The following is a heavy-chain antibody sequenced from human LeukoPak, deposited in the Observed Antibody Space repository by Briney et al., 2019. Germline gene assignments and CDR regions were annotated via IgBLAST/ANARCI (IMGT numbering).Heavy chain of an antibody. CDR1: GDSVSSKSAA. V-gene: IGHV6-1*01. D-gene: IGHD3-10*01. CDR3: AREEYYYGSGSYYFPDWFDP. Sequence: SQTLSLTCAISGDSVSSKSAAWNWIRQSPSRGLEWLGRTYYRYKWYKDYAVSVKSRITINPDTSKNQFSLQLNSVTPEDTAVYYCAREEYYYGSGSYYFPDWFDPWGQGTLVTVSS. CDR2: TYYRYKWYK. J-gene: IGHJ5*02.